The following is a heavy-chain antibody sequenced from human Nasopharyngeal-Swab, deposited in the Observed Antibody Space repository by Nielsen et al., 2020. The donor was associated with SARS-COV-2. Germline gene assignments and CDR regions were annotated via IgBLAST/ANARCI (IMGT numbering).Heavy chain of an antibody. CDR2: ISSSSSTI. CDR3: ARDIMVDDFGSTYVPGGGY. D-gene: IGHD3-3*01. Sequence: GESLKISCAASGFTFSSYWMHWLRRAPGTGLEWVSYISSSSSTIYYAASVKGRFTISRDNAKNSLYLQMNSLRAEDTAVYYCARDIMVDDFGSTYVPGGGYWGQGTLVTVSS. J-gene: IGHJ4*02. CDR1: GFTFSSYW. V-gene: IGHV3-48*04.